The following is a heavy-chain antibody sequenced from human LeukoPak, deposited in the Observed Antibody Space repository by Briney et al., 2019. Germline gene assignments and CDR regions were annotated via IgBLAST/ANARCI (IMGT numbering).Heavy chain of an antibody. Sequence: SETLSLTCTVSGGSISSYYWSWLRQPPGKGLEWIGYIYYSGNTNYNPSLKTRVTISVDTSKNQFSLKLSSVTAADTAVYYCARAGSWKLNFDYWGQGTLVTVSS. CDR3: ARAGSWKLNFDY. D-gene: IGHD6-13*01. V-gene: IGHV4-59*01. CDR1: GGSISSYY. CDR2: IYYSGNT. J-gene: IGHJ4*02.